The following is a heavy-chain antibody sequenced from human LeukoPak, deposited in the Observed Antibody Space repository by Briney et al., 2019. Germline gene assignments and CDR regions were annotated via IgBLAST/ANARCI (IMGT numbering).Heavy chain of an antibody. Sequence: GGSLRLSCAASGFTFSSYAMSWVRQAPGKGLEWVSSFTSRSGTIYYADSVKGRFTISRDNAKNSLFLQMSSLRVEDTAVYYCARESSGIAATDKIDFWGQGTLVTVSS. CDR1: GFTFSSYA. J-gene: IGHJ4*02. CDR2: FTSRSGTI. D-gene: IGHD6-13*01. CDR3: ARESSGIAATDKIDF. V-gene: IGHV3-21*01.